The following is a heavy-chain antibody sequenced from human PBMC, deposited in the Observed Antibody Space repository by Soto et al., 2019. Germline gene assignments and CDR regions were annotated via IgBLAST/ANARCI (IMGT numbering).Heavy chain of an antibody. J-gene: IGHJ6*02. D-gene: IGHD2-2*01. CDR2: IIPIFGTA. V-gene: IGHV1-69*06. CDR3: AREKVVPAAAGSYYYYGMDV. Sequence: SVKVSCKASGGTFSSYAISWVRQAPGQGLEWMGGIIPIFGTANYAQKFQGRVTITADKSTSTAYMELSSLRSEDTAVYYCAREKVVPAAAGSYYYYGMDVWGQGTTVTVSS. CDR1: GGTFSSYA.